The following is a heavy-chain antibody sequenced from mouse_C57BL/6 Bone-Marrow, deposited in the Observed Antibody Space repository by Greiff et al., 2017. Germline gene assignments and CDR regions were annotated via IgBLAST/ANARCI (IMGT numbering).Heavy chain of an antibody. J-gene: IGHJ4*01. D-gene: IGHD1-1*01. CDR3: GGHDCGSSVLTGAMDY. Sequence: VQLQQPGAELMKPGASVKLSCKATGYTFTGYWIEWVKQRPGHGLEWIGEILPGSGSTNYNEKFKGKAPLTADTSSNTAYMQLSSLTTEDSAIYYCGGHDCGSSVLTGAMDYWGQGTSVTVSS. CDR2: ILPGSGST. V-gene: IGHV1-9*01. CDR1: GYTFTGYW.